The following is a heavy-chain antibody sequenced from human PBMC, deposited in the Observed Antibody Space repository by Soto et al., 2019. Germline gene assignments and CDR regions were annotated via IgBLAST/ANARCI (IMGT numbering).Heavy chain of an antibody. V-gene: IGHV3-23*01. CDR2: ITATNGNT. J-gene: IGHJ4*02. D-gene: IGHD4-4*01. CDR1: GFTFKAYA. CDR3: AKDEGTSSTVFDY. Sequence: QLLESGRASVQPGGSLRLSCVASGFTFKAYAMGWVRQAPGRGLEWVSSITATNGNTYYADSVRGRFTISRDNSRNSLFLQMNGLRPEDSALYYCAKDEGTSSTVFDYWGQGTRVTVPS.